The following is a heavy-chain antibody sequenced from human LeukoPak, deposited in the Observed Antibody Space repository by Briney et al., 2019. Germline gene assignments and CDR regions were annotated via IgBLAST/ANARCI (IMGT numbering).Heavy chain of an antibody. CDR1: GFTFSSSA. J-gene: IGHJ4*02. Sequence: PGGSLRLSCAASGFTFSSSAMSWVRQAPGKGLEWVSAINPSGDDTYYAESVRGRFTSSRDNSKNTVYLQMNSLRAEDTAAYYCARQRGYCSSGSCYFDYWGQGTLVTVSS. V-gene: IGHV3-23*01. CDR3: ARQRGYCSSGSCYFDY. D-gene: IGHD2-15*01. CDR2: INPSGDDT.